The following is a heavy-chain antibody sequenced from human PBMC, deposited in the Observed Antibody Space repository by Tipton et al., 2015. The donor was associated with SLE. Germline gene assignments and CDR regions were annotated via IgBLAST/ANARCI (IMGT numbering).Heavy chain of an antibody. CDR1: GDSLSGQY. D-gene: IGHD2-2*01. CDR2: VFRGGST. CDR3: ARGCSSSTCEPFYFFGMDV. V-gene: IGHV4-34*01. Sequence: TVSLTCSVYGDSLSGQYWSWIRQPPGKGLEWIGEVFRGGSTNYSPSLESRVTITVDMSKNQFSLRLISVTAADTAVYYCARGCSSSTCEPFYFFGMDVWGQGTTVTVSS. J-gene: IGHJ6*02.